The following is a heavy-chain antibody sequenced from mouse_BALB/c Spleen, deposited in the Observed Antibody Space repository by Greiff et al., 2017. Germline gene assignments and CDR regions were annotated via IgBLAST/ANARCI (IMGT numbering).Heavy chain of an antibody. Sequence: EVQLVESGGGLVQPGGSRKLSCAASGFTFSSFGMHWVRQAPEKGLEWVAYISSGSSTIYYADTVKGRFTISRDNPKNTLFLQMTILRSEDTAMYYCARSYGNYGAMDYWGQGTSVTVSS. J-gene: IGHJ4*01. CDR2: ISSGSSTI. D-gene: IGHD2-10*02. CDR1: GFTFSSFG. CDR3: ARSYGNYGAMDY. V-gene: IGHV5-17*02.